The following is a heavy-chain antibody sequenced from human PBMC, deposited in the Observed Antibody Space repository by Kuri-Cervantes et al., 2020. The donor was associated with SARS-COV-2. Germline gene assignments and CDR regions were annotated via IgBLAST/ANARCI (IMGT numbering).Heavy chain of an antibody. CDR3: PRGYSSGWPYYYYYGMDV. Sequence: LMLSCASPGFTFSSYSMNWVRQAPGKGLEYVSAISSNGGSTYYANSVQGRFTISRDNSKNTLYLQMGSLGADDMAVYYCPRGYSSGWPYYYYYGMDVWGQGTTVTVSS. D-gene: IGHD6-19*01. J-gene: IGHJ6*02. CDR2: ISSNGGST. V-gene: IGHV3-64*01. CDR1: GFTFSSYS.